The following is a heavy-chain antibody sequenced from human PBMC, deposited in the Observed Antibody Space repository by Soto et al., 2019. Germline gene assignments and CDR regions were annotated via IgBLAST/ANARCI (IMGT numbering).Heavy chain of an antibody. CDR3: ARVFEDSPSEWGGCCDY. J-gene: IGHJ4*01. Sequence: SVKVSCKASGYSFTRYDMHWVRQAPVQGLEWMGIINPSGGSTSYAQKFQGRVTMTRDTSTSTVYMEPCILCSEDTAVYYGARVFEDSPSEWGGCCDYWGQGTLVTVSS. CDR1: GYSFTRYD. D-gene: IGHD1-26*01. CDR2: INPSGGST. V-gene: IGHV1-46*01.